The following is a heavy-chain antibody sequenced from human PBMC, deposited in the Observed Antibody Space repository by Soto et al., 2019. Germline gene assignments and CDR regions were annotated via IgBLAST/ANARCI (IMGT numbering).Heavy chain of an antibody. J-gene: IGHJ3*02. D-gene: IGHD3-22*01. CDR3: AREFPHYYDSSGYYYVHGAFDI. CDR2: IWYDGSNK. Sequence: PGGSLRLSCAASGFTFSSYGMHWVRQAPGKGLEWVAVIWYDGSNKYYADSVKGRFTISRDNSKNTLYLQMNSLRAEDTAVYYCAREFPHYYDSSGYYYVHGAFDIWGQGTMVAVSS. CDR1: GFTFSSYG. V-gene: IGHV3-33*01.